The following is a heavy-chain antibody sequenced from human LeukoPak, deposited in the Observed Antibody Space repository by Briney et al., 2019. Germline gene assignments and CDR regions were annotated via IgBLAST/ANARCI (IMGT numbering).Heavy chain of an antibody. Sequence: ASVKVSCKASGYTFTGYYMHWVRQAPGQGLEWMGWINPNSGGTNYAQKFQGRVTMTRDTSISTAYMELSRLRSDDTAVYYCARLRPSSLKMYSSSWFNWFDPWGQGTPVTVSS. CDR3: ARLRPSSLKMYSSSWFNWFDP. D-gene: IGHD6-13*01. J-gene: IGHJ5*02. V-gene: IGHV1-2*02. CDR1: GYTFTGYY. CDR2: INPNSGGT.